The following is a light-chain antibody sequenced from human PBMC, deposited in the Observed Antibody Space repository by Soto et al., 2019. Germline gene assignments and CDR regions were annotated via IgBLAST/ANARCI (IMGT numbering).Light chain of an antibody. Sequence: GITQSPSTVSVSPGQRATLSCRASESVSSHLAWYQQKPGQAPRLLIYDSSTRATGIPARFSGSESGTEFTLTISSLQSEDFAVYYCHHYHNWPMTFGQGTRLEIK. CDR1: ESVSSH. CDR3: HHYHNWPMT. J-gene: IGKJ5*01. V-gene: IGKV3-15*01. CDR2: DSS.